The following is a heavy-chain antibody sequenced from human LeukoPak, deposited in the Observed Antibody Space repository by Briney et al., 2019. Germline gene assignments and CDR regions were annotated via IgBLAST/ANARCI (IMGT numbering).Heavy chain of an antibody. Sequence: GGSLRLSCAASGFTFSSYAMHWVRQAPGKGLEWVAVISYDGSNKYYADSVKGRFTISRDNSKNTLYLQMNSLGAEDTAVYYCAKETLSDYYGSGTTQSGFDYWGQGTLVTVSS. CDR2: ISYDGSNK. V-gene: IGHV3-30-3*01. CDR3: AKETLSDYYGSGTTQSGFDY. J-gene: IGHJ4*02. CDR1: GFTFSSYA. D-gene: IGHD3-10*01.